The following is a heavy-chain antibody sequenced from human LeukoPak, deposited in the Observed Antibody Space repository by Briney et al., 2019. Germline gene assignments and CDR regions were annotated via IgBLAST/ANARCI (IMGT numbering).Heavy chain of an antibody. Sequence: GGSLSLSCAPSGFTFSNAWMSWVRHAPGKGLEWVGCIYSKTDGGTTEYAAPVKGRHSISRDDSKNTLDLHMHRLKTHDTTLYYCATGSNRYDSTVFDYWGQGTLVTVSS. CDR3: ATGSNRYDSTVFDY. J-gene: IGHJ4*02. V-gene: IGHV3-15*01. D-gene: IGHD3-22*01. CDR2: IYSKTDGGTT. CDR1: GFTFSNAW.